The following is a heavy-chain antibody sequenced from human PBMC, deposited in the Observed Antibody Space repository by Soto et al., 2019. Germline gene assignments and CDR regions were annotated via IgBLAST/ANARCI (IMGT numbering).Heavy chain of an antibody. Sequence: SETLSLTCTVSGGSISSGGYYWSWIRQHPGKGLEWIGYIYYSGSTYYNPSLKSRVTISVDTSKNQFSLKLSSVTAADTAVYYCARGPRHYYYYYYMDVWGKGTTVTVSS. CDR1: GGSISSGGYY. J-gene: IGHJ6*03. CDR3: ARGPRHYYYYYYMDV. CDR2: IYYSGST. D-gene: IGHD1-1*01. V-gene: IGHV4-31*03.